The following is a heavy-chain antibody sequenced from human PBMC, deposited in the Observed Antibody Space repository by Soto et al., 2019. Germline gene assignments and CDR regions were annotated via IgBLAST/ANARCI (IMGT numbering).Heavy chain of an antibody. J-gene: IGHJ4*02. CDR2: IYYSGST. CDR3: ATNYYDSSGYYGDFDY. D-gene: IGHD3-22*01. CDR1: GGSISSYY. V-gene: IGHV4-59*01. Sequence: XGTLTLTCTVSGGSISSYYWSWIRQPPGKGLEWIGYIYYSGSTNYNPSLKSRVTISVDTSKNQFSLKLSSVTAADTAVYYCATNYYDSSGYYGDFDYWGQGTLVTVSS.